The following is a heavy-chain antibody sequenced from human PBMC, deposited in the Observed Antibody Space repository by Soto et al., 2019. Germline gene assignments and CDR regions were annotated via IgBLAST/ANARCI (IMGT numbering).Heavy chain of an antibody. CDR2: IDPSDSYT. D-gene: IGHD3-10*01. Sequence: PGESLKISCNGSGYIFTSYWISWVRQMPGKGLEWMGRIDPSDSYTNYSPSFQGHVTISADKSIRTAYLQWSSLKASDTAMYYCARRTPDRITMVRGVITDYYYYGMDVWGQGTTVTVSS. CDR1: GYIFTSYW. CDR3: ARRTPDRITMVRGVITDYYYYGMDV. J-gene: IGHJ6*02. V-gene: IGHV5-10-1*01.